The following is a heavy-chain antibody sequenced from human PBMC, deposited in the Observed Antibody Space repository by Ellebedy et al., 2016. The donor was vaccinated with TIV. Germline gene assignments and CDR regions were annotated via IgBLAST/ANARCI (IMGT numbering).Heavy chain of an antibody. CDR2: INPNSGGT. CDR3: ARDLSY. CDR1: GYTFTSYG. V-gene: IGHV1-2*02. Sequence: ASVKVSXXASGYTFTSYGISWVRQAPGQGLEWMGWINPNSGGTNYAQKFQGRVTMTRDTSISTAYMELSRLRSDDTAVYYCARDLSYWGQGTLVTVSS. J-gene: IGHJ4*02.